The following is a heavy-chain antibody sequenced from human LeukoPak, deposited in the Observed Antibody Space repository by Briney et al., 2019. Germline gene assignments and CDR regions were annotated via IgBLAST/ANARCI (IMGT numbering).Heavy chain of an antibody. CDR1: GLNFNDYG. D-gene: IGHD5-18*01. CDR2: INWNGSST. V-gene: IGHV3-20*04. CDR3: ARGSGYDMVISG. Sequence: GGSLRLSCAASGLNFNDYGMSWVRQPPGKVLEWVSCINWNGSSTGYADSVKGRFTTTRDNAKTFLYLKMNNLRADDTAFYYCARGSGYDMVISGWGQGTLVTVSS. J-gene: IGHJ4*02.